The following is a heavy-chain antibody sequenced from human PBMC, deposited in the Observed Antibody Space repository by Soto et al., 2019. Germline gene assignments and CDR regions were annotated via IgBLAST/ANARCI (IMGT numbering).Heavy chain of an antibody. CDR1: GGTFSSYA. CDR3: ARSPVGTTVTTLIFDY. D-gene: IGHD4-17*01. Sequence: QVQLVQSGAEVKKPGSSVKVSCKASGGTFSSYAISWVRQAPGQGLEWMGGIIPIFGTANYAQKFQGRVTITADESTSTAYMELSSLRSEDTAVYCCARSPVGTTVTTLIFDYWGQGTLVTVSS. V-gene: IGHV1-69*01. J-gene: IGHJ4*02. CDR2: IIPIFGTA.